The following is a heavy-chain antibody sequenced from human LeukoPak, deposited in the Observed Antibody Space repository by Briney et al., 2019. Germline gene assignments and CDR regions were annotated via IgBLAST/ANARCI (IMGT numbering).Heavy chain of an antibody. J-gene: IGHJ4*02. Sequence: SSETLSLTCAVYGGSFSGYYWSWIRQPPGKGLEWIGEINRSGSTNYNPSLKSRVTISVDTSKNQFSLKLSSVTAADTAVYYCARGRLLRFHYYFDYWGQGALVTVSS. CDR3: ARGRLLRFHYYFDY. V-gene: IGHV4-34*01. D-gene: IGHD2/OR15-2a*01. CDR1: GGSFSGYY. CDR2: INRSGST.